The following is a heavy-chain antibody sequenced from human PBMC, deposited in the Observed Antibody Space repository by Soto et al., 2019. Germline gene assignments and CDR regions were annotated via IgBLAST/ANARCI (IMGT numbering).Heavy chain of an antibody. CDR1: GFTFSSYA. Sequence: EVPLLESGGGLVQPGGSLRLSCAASGFTFSSYAMNWVRQAPGKGLEWVSVISGSGGSTYYADSVKGRFTISRDNSKNTLYRLMNSLRAEDTAVYYCARRSSSWYFDYWGQGTLVTVSS. V-gene: IGHV3-23*01. CDR2: ISGSGGST. D-gene: IGHD6-13*01. CDR3: ARRSSSWYFDY. J-gene: IGHJ4*02.